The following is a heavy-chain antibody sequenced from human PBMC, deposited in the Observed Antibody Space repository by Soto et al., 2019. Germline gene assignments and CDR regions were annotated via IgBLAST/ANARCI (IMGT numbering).Heavy chain of an antibody. CDR2: IYYSGST. V-gene: IGHV4-59*01. CDR3: ASCSVGATDAFDI. CDR1: GGSISSYC. J-gene: IGHJ3*02. D-gene: IGHD1-26*01. Sequence: LEILSLTCTVSGGSISSYCWSWIRQPPGKGLEWIGYIYYSGSTNYNPSLKSRVTISVDTSKNQFSLKLSSVTAADTAVYYCASCSVGATDAFDIWGQGTMVTVSS.